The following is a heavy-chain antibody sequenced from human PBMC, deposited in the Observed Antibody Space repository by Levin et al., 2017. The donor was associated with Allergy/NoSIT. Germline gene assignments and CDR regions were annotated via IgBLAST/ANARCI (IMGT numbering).Heavy chain of an antibody. Sequence: GGSLRLSCKASGSTFTSYDINWVRQATGQGLEWMGWMNPNSGNTGYAQKFQGRVTITRNTSISTAYMELSSLRSEDTAVYYCARARKTRGSGDGFDYWGQGTLVTVSS. CDR1: GSTFTSYD. J-gene: IGHJ4*02. D-gene: IGHD2-15*01. CDR2: MNPNSGNT. V-gene: IGHV1-8*01. CDR3: ARARKTRGSGDGFDY.